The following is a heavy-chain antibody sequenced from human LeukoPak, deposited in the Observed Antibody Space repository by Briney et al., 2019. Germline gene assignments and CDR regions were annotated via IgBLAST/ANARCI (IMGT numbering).Heavy chain of an antibody. CDR3: ARNGTAGVDY. CDR2: INPNSGGT. V-gene: IGHV1-2*02. D-gene: IGHD1/OR15-1a*01. Sequence: GASVKVSCKASGFTFTSSAMQWVRQAPGQGLEWMGWINPNSGGTNSAQKFQSRVTMTRDTSISTAYMELSRLRSDDTAVYYCARNGTAGVDYWGQGTLVTVSS. CDR1: GFTFTSSA. J-gene: IGHJ4*02.